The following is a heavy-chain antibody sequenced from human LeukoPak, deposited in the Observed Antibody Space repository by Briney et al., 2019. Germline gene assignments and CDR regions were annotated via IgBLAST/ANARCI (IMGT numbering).Heavy chain of an antibody. CDR3: AKDGSYGDYRSYFDY. D-gene: IGHD4-17*01. V-gene: IGHV3-23*01. J-gene: IGHJ4*02. Sequence: GGSLRLSCAASGFTFSSYAMSWVRQAPGKGLEWVSAISGSGGSTYYADSVKGRFTISRDNSKNTLYLQMNSLRAEDMAVYYCAKDGSYGDYRSYFDYWGQGTLVTVSS. CDR1: GFTFSSYA. CDR2: ISGSGGST.